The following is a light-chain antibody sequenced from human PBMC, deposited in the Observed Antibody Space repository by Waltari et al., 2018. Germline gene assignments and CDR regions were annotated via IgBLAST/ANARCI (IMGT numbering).Light chain of an antibody. CDR2: QDT. Sequence: SYELTQPPSVAVSTGQTARNTCSGDALPRQYAYCYQQRPGQAPMLMIYQDTQRTSEIPVRFSGSSSGTTVPLTISEGQAEDEADYYCQSADGSGTYVVFGGGTKLTVL. CDR1: ALPRQY. J-gene: IGLJ2*01. V-gene: IGLV3-25*03. CDR3: QSADGSGTYVV.